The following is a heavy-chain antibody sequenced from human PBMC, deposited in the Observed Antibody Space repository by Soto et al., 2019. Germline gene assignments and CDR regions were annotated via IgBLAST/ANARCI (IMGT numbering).Heavy chain of an antibody. CDR1: GFTFSGSA. J-gene: IGHJ5*02. CDR2: IRSKANNYAT. V-gene: IGHV3-73*01. CDR3: TRSPAP. Sequence: PGGSPRLSCAASGFTFSGSALHWVRQASGKGLEWVGRIRSKANNYATAYAASVKGRFTISRDDSKNTAYLQMNSLKTEDTAVYYCTRSPAPWGQGTLVTVSS.